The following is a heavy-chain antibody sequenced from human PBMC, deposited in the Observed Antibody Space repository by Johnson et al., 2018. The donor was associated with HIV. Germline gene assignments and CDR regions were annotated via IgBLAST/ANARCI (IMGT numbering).Heavy chain of an antibody. CDR3: ARGLDYYDSSGFRSASFDV. CDR1: GFTFSSYG. D-gene: IGHD3-22*01. J-gene: IGHJ3*01. CDR2: IRYDGSNK. V-gene: IGHV3-30*02. Sequence: QVQLVESGGGVVQPGGSLRLSCAASGFTFSSYGMHWVRQAPGKGLEWVAFIRYDGSNKYYADSVEGRFPIPRDNSKNTLYLQMNSLISEESSVYYCARGLDYYDSSGFRSASFDVWGQGTIVSVSS.